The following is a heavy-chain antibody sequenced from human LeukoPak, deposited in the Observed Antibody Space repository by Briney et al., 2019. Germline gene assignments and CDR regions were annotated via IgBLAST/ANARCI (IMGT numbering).Heavy chain of an antibody. Sequence: SETLSLTCSVSGYSISSGYYWGWIRQSPGKGLEWIGYIYYSGSTSYNPSFKSRVTISLDTSKNQFSLKLSSVTTADTAVYYCARGVYNYDTSGYYDHYFDYWGQGTLVTVSS. D-gene: IGHD3-22*01. CDR2: IYYSGST. CDR1: GYSISSGYY. CDR3: ARGVYNYDTSGYYDHYFDY. V-gene: IGHV4-61*01. J-gene: IGHJ4*02.